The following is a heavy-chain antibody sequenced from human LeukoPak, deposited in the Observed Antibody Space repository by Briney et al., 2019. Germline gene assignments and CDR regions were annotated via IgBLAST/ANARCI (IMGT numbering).Heavy chain of an antibody. CDR1: GFSFSTYG. CDR2: ISSNGDTT. J-gene: IGHJ4*02. D-gene: IGHD3-9*01. CDR3: VKERYYDILAGYLYF. Sequence: GGSLRLSCSDSGFSFSTYGLHWVRQAPGKGLEYVSAISSNGDTTYYADSVKGRFTISRDNSKNTLYLQLSSLRVEDTAVYYCVKERYYDILAGYLYFWGQGTLVADSS. V-gene: IGHV3-64D*06.